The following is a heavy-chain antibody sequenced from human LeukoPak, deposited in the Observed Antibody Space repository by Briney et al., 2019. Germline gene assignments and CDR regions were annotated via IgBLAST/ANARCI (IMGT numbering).Heavy chain of an antibody. CDR2: IYHSGST. CDR1: GGSLSRGGYY. V-gene: IGHV4-30-2*01. D-gene: IGHD6-6*01. CDR3: ARGSSSSSH. J-gene: IGHJ4*02. Sequence: SETLPLTCTVSGGSLSRGGYYWSWIRQPPGKGLEWIGYIYHSGSTYYNPSLKSRVTMSVDRSKNQFSLKLSSVTAADTAVYYCARGSSSSSHWGQGTLVTVSS.